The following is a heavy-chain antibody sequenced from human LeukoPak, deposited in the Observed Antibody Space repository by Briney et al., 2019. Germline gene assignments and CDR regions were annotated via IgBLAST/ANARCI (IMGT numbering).Heavy chain of an antibody. J-gene: IGHJ6*03. V-gene: IGHV1-18*01. Sequence: ASVKVSCKASGGTFSSYAISWVRQAPGQGLEWMGWISAYNGNTNYAQKVQGRVTMTTDTSTSTAYMELRSLTSDDTAMYYCARDGAERPHYMDVWGKGTTVTVSS. CDR1: GGTFSSYA. D-gene: IGHD1-1*01. CDR3: ARDGAERPHYMDV. CDR2: ISAYNGNT.